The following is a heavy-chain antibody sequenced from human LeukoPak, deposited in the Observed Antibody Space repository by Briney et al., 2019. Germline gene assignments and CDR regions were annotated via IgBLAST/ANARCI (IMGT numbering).Heavy chain of an antibody. Sequence: GGSLRLSCAASGFTFSSYWMSWVRQAPGKGLEWVANIKQDGSEKYYVDSVKGRFTISRDNAKNSLYLQTNSLRAEDTAVYYCARDTRDGYSNYYYYGMDVWGQGTTVTVSS. V-gene: IGHV3-7*01. CDR2: IKQDGSEK. CDR3: ARDTRDGYSNYYYYGMDV. CDR1: GFTFSSYW. D-gene: IGHD5-24*01. J-gene: IGHJ6*02.